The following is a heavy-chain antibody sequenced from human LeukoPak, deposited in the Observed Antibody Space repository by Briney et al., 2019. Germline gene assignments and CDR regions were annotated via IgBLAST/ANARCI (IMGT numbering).Heavy chain of an antibody. CDR3: ARGAPEGYCSSTSCPSDY. V-gene: IGHV3-53*01. CDR1: GFTVSSNY. CDR2: TYSGGST. D-gene: IGHD2-2*01. J-gene: IGHJ4*02. Sequence: GGSLRLSCAASGFTVSSNYMSWVRQAPGKGLEWVSVTYSGGSTYYADSVKGRFTISRDNSKNTLYLQMNSLRAEDTAVYYCARGAPEGYCSSTSCPSDYWGQGTLVTVST.